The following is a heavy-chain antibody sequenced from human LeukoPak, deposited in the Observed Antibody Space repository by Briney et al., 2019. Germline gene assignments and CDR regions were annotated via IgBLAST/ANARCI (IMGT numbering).Heavy chain of an antibody. Sequence: ASVKVSCKASGYTFSSYVMNWVRQAPGQGLEWVGWINTNTGNPTYAQGFTGRFVFSLDTSVSTAYLQISSLKAEDTAVYYCARVGYCSGGSCYAFDIWGQGTMVTVSS. CDR2: INTNTGNP. CDR3: ARVGYCSGGSCYAFDI. CDR1: GYTFSSYV. J-gene: IGHJ3*02. D-gene: IGHD2-15*01. V-gene: IGHV7-4-1*02.